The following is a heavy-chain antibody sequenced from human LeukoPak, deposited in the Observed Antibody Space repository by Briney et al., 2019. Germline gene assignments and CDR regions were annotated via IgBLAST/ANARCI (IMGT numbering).Heavy chain of an antibody. D-gene: IGHD3-16*01. CDR2: INEDGSTT. V-gene: IGHV3-74*01. Sequence: PGGSLRLSCVGSGYTFSRYWMHWVRQAPGKGLVWVSRINEDGSTTDYADSVKGRFTISRDNAKNTLSLQMNSLRAEDTAVYHCTRDTFGGDDFWGQGTLVTVSS. CDR3: TRDTFGGDDF. J-gene: IGHJ4*02. CDR1: GYTFSRYW.